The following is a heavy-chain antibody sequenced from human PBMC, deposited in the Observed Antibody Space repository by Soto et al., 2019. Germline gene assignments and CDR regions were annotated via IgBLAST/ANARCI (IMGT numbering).Heavy chain of an antibody. D-gene: IGHD3-3*01. V-gene: IGHV1-18*01. CDR2: ISAYNGNT. Sequence: ASVKVSCKASGYTFTSYGISWVRQAPGQGLEWKGWISAYNGNTNYAQKLQGRVTMTTDTSTSTAYMELRSLRSDDTAVYYCARDDGITIFGVVTPNGMDVWGQGTTVTVSS. CDR1: GYTFTSYG. CDR3: ARDDGITIFGVVTPNGMDV. J-gene: IGHJ6*02.